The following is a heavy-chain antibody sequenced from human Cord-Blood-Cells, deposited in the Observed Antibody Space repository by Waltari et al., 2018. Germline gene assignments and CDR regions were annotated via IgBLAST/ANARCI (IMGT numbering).Heavy chain of an antibody. CDR1: GFTFSSYA. Sequence: QVQLVESGGGVVQPGRSLRLSCAASGFTFSSYAMHWVRQAPGKGLEWVAVIAYDGSNKYYADYVKGRFTISKDNSKNTLYLQMNSLRAEDTDVYYCARDSSSWYYYYGMDVWGQGTTVTVSS. J-gene: IGHJ6*02. D-gene: IGHD6-13*01. CDR2: IAYDGSNK. CDR3: ARDSSSWYYYYGMDV. V-gene: IGHV3-30-3*01.